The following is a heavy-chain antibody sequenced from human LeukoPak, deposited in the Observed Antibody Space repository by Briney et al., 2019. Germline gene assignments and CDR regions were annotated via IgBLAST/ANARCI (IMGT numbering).Heavy chain of an antibody. CDR2: ILRKNDFGTP. Sequence: PGESLRLSCAASGFTFSNAWMSWVRQAPGKGLEWVGRILRKNDFGTPDYAAPVKGRYTISRDDSKNTLYLQMNSLKSEDTAVYYCTTTSGLYYYGSGSYYGYYFDYWGQGTLVTVS. J-gene: IGHJ4*02. CDR3: TTTSGLYYYGSGSYYGYYFDY. D-gene: IGHD3-10*01. CDR1: GFTFSNAW. V-gene: IGHV3-15*01.